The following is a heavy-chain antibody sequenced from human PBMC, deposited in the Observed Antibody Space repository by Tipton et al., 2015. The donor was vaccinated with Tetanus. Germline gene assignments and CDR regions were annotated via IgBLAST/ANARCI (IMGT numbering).Heavy chain of an antibody. J-gene: IGHJ3*01. Sequence: TLSLTCTVSGGSISSYYWSWIRQPPGKGLEWIGYIYYSGGTNYNPSLKSRVTILVDTSKHQFSLKLSSVTAADTAVYYCARQITAADAFDSWGQGTMVTVSS. V-gene: IGHV4-59*08. CDR1: GGSISSYY. D-gene: IGHD3-16*01. CDR3: ARQITAADAFDS. CDR2: IYYSGGT.